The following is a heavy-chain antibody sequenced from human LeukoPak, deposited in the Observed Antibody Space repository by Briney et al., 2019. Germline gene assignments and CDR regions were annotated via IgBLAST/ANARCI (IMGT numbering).Heavy chain of an antibody. CDR1: GFTFTSYG. CDR2: IRYDGSNR. Sequence: GGSLRLSCAASGFTFTSYGMHWVRQAPGKGLEWVAFIRYDGSNRYYADSVKGRFTISRDNSKNTLYLQMSSLRAEDTAVYYCAKDHRIAAPWFDPWGQGTLVTVSS. D-gene: IGHD2-15*01. J-gene: IGHJ5*02. CDR3: AKDHRIAAPWFDP. V-gene: IGHV3-30*02.